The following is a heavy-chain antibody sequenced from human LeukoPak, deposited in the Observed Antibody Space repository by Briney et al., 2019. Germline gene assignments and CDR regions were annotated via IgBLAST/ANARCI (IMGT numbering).Heavy chain of an antibody. CDR1: GFTFSKYW. D-gene: IGHD6-13*01. J-gene: IGHJ4*02. CDR2: ITQDGSST. V-gene: IGHV3-74*01. Sequence: PGGVLRLSCAASGFTFSKYWMHWVRQVPGKGLVWVTCITQDGSSTTYADSVKGRLTISRDNAKNTLYLQMNSLRADDTALYYCARSIAATGTPVGHFDYWGQGTLVTVSS. CDR3: ARSIAATGTPVGHFDY.